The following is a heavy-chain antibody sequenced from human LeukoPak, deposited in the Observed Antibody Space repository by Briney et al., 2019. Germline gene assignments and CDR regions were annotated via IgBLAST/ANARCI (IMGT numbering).Heavy chain of an antibody. Sequence: ASVKVSCKASGYTFTDYYMNWVRQAPGQGLEWLGWINPNSGGTNYAQKFQGRVTMTRDTSTSTAYMELRRLAPDDTAVHYCARPSTFYYDSSNYYPDAFDIWGRGTMVTVSS. V-gene: IGHV1-2*02. J-gene: IGHJ3*02. CDR2: INPNSGGT. CDR3: ARPSTFYYDSSNYYPDAFDI. CDR1: GYTFTDYY. D-gene: IGHD3-22*01.